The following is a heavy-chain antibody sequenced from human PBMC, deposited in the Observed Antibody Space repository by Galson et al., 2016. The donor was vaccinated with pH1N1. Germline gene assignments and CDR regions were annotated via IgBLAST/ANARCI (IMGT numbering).Heavy chain of an antibody. CDR3: AKASLGYCGYNKCYLQS. V-gene: IGHV3-9*01. CDR2: ISWHSYHR. J-gene: IGHJ4*02. Sequence: SLRLSCAVSGFKFDDYAMYWVRQAPGKGLEWVSGISWHSYHRAYADAVKGRFSISRDNAKNSVYLQMNSLSPEDTAFYHCAKASLGYCGYNKCYLQSWGQGLLVTVSS. D-gene: IGHD5-12*01. CDR1: GFKFDDYA.